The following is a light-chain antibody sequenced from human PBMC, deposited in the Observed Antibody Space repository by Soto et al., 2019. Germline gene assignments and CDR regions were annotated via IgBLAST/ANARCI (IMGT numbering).Light chain of an antibody. Sequence: QSVLTPPSSLSGSLGQSITISCTGTSSDIGGYKYVSWYQQHPGKAPKLIIFEVSNRPSGVSDRFSGSNSGNTASLTISGLQAEDEADYYCTSYSRYRVLVFGGGTKVTVL. CDR2: EVS. J-gene: IGLJ3*02. CDR1: SSDIGGYKY. CDR3: TSYSRYRVLV. V-gene: IGLV2-14*01.